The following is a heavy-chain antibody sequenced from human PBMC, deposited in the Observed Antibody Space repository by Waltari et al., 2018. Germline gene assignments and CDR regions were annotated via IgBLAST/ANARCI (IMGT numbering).Heavy chain of an antibody. D-gene: IGHD4-17*01. CDR3: AKDRAYGDYGGDFFDY. CDR2: INSDGSST. V-gene: IGHV3-74*01. J-gene: IGHJ4*02. CDR1: GFTFSSYW. Sequence: EVQLVESGGGLVQPGGSLRLSCAASGFTFSSYWMHWVRQAPGKGLVWVSRINSDGSSTSYADSVKGRFTISRDNAKNTLYLQMNSLRAEDTAVYYCAKDRAYGDYGGDFFDYWGQGTLVTVSS.